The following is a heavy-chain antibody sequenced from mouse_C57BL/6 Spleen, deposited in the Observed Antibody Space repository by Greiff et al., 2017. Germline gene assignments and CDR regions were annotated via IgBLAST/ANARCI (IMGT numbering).Heavy chain of an antibody. J-gene: IGHJ4*01. CDR3: DRRADYCGSSCDYAMDY. D-gene: IGHD1-1*01. V-gene: IGHV8-12*01. Sequence: QVTLKVSGPGILQSSQTLSLTCSFSGFSLSTSGMGVSWIRQPSGKGLEWLAHIYWDDDKRYNPSLKSRLTISKDTSRNQVFLKITSVNTADTATYYCDRRADYCGSSCDYAMDYWGQGTSVTVSS. CDR1: GFSLSTSGMG. CDR2: IYWDDDK.